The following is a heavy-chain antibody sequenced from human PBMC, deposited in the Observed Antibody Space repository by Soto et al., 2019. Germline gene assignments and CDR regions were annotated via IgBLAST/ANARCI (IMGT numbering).Heavy chain of an antibody. J-gene: IGHJ6*03. Sequence: EVQLVESGGGLVQPGGSLRLSCAASGFTFSTYWMHWVRQAPGEGLVWVSRVDSQGTSTNYADSVKGRFAISRDNARNTLYLRMNSLRAEDTAVYYCARGRYYGSGSYSMDVWGKGTTVTVSS. V-gene: IGHV3-74*01. D-gene: IGHD3-10*01. CDR3: ARGRYYGSGSYSMDV. CDR2: VDSQGTST. CDR1: GFTFSTYW.